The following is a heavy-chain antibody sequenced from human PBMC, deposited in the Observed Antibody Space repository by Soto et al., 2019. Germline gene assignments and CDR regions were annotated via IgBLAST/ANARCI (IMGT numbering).Heavy chain of an antibody. D-gene: IGHD1-26*01. CDR2: IYYSGST. CDR1: GGSISSGDYY. Sequence: PSETLSLTCTVSGGSISSGDYYWSWIRQPPGKGLEWIGYIYYSGSTYYNPSLKSRVTISVDTSKNQFSLKLSSVTAADTAVYYCAREGDSDPERGYNWFDPWGQGTLVTVSS. CDR3: AREGDSDPERGYNWFDP. V-gene: IGHV4-30-4*01. J-gene: IGHJ5*02.